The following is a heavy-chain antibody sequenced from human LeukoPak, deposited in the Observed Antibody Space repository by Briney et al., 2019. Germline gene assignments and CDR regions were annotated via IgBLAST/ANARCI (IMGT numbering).Heavy chain of an antibody. D-gene: IGHD6-19*01. Sequence: SETLSLTCTVSGGSISSYYWSWIRQPPGKGLEWIGYIYYSGSTHYNPSLKSRVTISLDTSKNQFSLRLTSVTAADTAVYYCASHEWLGNYMFDYWGQGTLVTVSS. J-gene: IGHJ4*02. CDR3: ASHEWLGNYMFDY. V-gene: IGHV4-59*08. CDR2: IYYSGST. CDR1: GGSISSYY.